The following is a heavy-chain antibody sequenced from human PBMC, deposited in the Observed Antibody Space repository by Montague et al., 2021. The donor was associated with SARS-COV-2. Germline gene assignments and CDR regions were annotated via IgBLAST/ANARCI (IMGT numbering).Heavy chain of an antibody. CDR2: IFWDDDK. Sequence: VKPIQTLTLTCTVSGFSLSTSGEGVGWIRQPPGKALEWLALIFWDDDKRYSPSLKNRVTITKDTSKNQVVLRMTNMDPLDTATYYCAHKVKWELYYFDYWGQGTLVTVSP. D-gene: IGHD4-23*01. J-gene: IGHJ4*02. CDR1: GFSLSTSGEG. V-gene: IGHV2-5*02. CDR3: AHKVKWELYYFDY.